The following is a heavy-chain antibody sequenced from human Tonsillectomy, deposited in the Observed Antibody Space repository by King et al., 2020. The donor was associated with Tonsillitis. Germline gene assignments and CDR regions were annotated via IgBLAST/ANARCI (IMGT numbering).Heavy chain of an antibody. CDR1: GDSVSNNSAA. D-gene: IGHD6-19*01. V-gene: IGHV6-1*01. J-gene: IGHJ6*02. Sequence: VQLQQSGPGLVKPSQTLSLTCAISGDSVSNNSAAWNWIRQSPSRGLEWLGRTYYRSKWYNDYALSVKSRTAITPDTSKNQLSLKLNSVTPEDTAVYYCVRENSSAVDRRYYYYGMDVWGQGTTVTVSS. CDR2: TYYRSKWYN. CDR3: VRENSSAVDRRYYYYGMDV.